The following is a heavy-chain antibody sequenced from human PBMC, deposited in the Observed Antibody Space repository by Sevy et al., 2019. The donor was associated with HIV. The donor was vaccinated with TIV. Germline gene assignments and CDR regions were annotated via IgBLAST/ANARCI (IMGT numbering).Heavy chain of an antibody. J-gene: IGHJ3*02. D-gene: IGHD3-10*01. V-gene: IGHV5-51*01. CDR2: IYPGDSDT. CDR1: GYSFTSYW. Sequence: GESLKISCKGSGYSFTSYWIGWVRQRPGKGLEWMGIIYPGDSDTRYSPSFQGQVTISADKSISTAYLQWSSLKASDTAMYYCARQALQGFGELFAAFDIWGQGTMVTVSS. CDR3: ARQALQGFGELFAAFDI.